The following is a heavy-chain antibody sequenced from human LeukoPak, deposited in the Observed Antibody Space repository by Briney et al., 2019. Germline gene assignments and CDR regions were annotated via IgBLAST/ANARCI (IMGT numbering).Heavy chain of an antibody. D-gene: IGHD3-3*01. Sequence: GGSLRLSCAASGFTFISYAMSWVRQAPGKGLDWVSAISCIGGSTYYAVSVKGRFTISSDNSKNTLYLQMNSLRAEDTAVYYCAKDGSPYDFWSGYSAPFDYWGQGTLVTVSS. CDR2: ISCIGGST. J-gene: IGHJ4*02. CDR3: AKDGSPYDFWSGYSAPFDY. CDR1: GFTFISYA. V-gene: IGHV3-23*01.